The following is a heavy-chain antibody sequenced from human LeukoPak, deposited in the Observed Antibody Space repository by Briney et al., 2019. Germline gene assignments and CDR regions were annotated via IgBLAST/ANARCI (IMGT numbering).Heavy chain of an antibody. J-gene: IGHJ6*03. CDR1: GFTFSSYG. CDR3: AKAGYGERGYMDV. CDR2: ISGSGGST. D-gene: IGHD4-17*01. V-gene: IGHV3-23*01. Sequence: GGSLRLSCAASGFTFSSYGMSWVRQAPGKGLEWVSAISGSGGSTYYADSVKGRFTISRDNSKNTLYLQMDSLRAEDTALYYCAKAGYGERGYMDVWGKGTTVTVSS.